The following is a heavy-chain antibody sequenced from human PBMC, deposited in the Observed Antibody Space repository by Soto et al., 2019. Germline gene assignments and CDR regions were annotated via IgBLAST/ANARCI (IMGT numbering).Heavy chain of an antibody. Sequence: EVQLVESGGGLVKPGGSLRLSCAASGFTFSNAWMNWVRQAPGKGLEWVGRIKSKTDGGTTDYAAPVKGRFTISRDDSKNTLYLQMNSLKTEDTAVYYCTTVGTPYYYDSSGYYYYYYGMDVWGQGTTVTVSS. CDR1: GFTFSNAW. CDR3: TTVGTPYYYDSSGYYYYYYGMDV. D-gene: IGHD3-22*01. V-gene: IGHV3-15*07. CDR2: IKSKTDGGTT. J-gene: IGHJ6*02.